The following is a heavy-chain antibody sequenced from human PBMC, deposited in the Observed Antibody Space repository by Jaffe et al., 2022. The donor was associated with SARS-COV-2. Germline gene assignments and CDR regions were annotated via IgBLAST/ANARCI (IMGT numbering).Heavy chain of an antibody. CDR3: AKPNLPGYYDFWSGSLYFDY. CDR1: GFTFDDYA. V-gene: IGHV3-43*02. Sequence: EVQLVESGGGVVQPGGSLRLSCAASGFTFDDYAMHWVRQAPGKGLEWVSLISGDGGSTYYADSVKGRFTISRDNSKNSLYLQMNSLRTEDTALYYCAKPNLPGYYDFWSGSLYFDYWGQGTLVTVSS. J-gene: IGHJ4*02. CDR2: ISGDGGST. D-gene: IGHD3-3*01.